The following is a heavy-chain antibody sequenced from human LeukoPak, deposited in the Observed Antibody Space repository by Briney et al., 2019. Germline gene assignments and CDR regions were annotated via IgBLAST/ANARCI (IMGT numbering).Heavy chain of an antibody. J-gene: IGHJ4*02. V-gene: IGHV3-48*01. CDR2: ISSSSSTI. CDR3: ARGLILEWLPSYYFDY. CDR1: GFTFSSYS. Sequence: QTGGSLRLSCAASGFTFSSYSMNWVRQAPGKGLEWVSYISSSSSTIYYADSVKVRFTISRDNAKNSLYLQMNSLRAEDTAVYYCARGLILEWLPSYYFDYWGQGTLVTVSS. D-gene: IGHD2-15*01.